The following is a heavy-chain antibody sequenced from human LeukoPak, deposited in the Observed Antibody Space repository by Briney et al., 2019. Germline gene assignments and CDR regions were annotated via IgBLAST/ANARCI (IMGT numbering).Heavy chain of an antibody. CDR1: GGTFSSYA. J-gene: IGHJ5*02. CDR3: ARAATGRVAYNWFDP. D-gene: IGHD1-14*01. Sequence: ASVKVSCKASGGTFSSYAISWVRQAPGQGLEWVGGIIPIFGTANYAQKFQGRVTITADESTSTAYMELSSLRSEDTAVYYCARAATGRVAYNWFDPWGQGTLVTVSS. CDR2: IIPIFGTA. V-gene: IGHV1-69*13.